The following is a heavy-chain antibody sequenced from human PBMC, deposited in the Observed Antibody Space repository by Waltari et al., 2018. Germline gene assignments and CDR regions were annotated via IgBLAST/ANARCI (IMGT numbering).Heavy chain of an antibody. J-gene: IGHJ4*02. Sequence: EVALVESGGGVVQPGRSLRISWAASGFTFDDYAMYWVRQAPGKGLEWVSGISWNSGSIGYADSVKGRFTISRDNSKNTLYLQMNSLRAEDTAVYYCAKGVVAATVCLDYWGQGTLVTVSS. CDR2: ISWNSGSI. CDR1: GFTFDDYA. D-gene: IGHD2-15*01. CDR3: AKGVVAATVCLDY. V-gene: IGHV3-9*01.